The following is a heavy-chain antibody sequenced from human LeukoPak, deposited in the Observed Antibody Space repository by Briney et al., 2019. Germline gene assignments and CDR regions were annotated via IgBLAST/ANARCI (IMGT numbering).Heavy chain of an antibody. CDR3: ARDLNPTHYFDY. V-gene: IGHV4-38-2*02. J-gene: IGHJ4*02. CDR1: CYSISSGYY. Sequence: PSETLSLTCNVSCYSISSGYYWAWIRQAPGKGLEWIGSIYHSGYTHYNPSLKGRVTISVDTSKNDFSLKLSSVAAADTAIYYCARDLNPTHYFDYWGQGTLVTVSS. CDR2: IYHSGYT.